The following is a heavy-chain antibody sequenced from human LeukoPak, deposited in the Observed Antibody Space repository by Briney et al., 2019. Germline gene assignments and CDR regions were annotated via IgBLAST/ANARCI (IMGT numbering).Heavy chain of an antibody. J-gene: IGHJ4*02. D-gene: IGHD3-16*01. CDR2: IYPADSDT. V-gene: IGHV5-51*07. Sequence: GESLKISCQGSGYNFTNYWIGWVHQMPGKGLEWMGIIYPADSDTRCSPSFQGHVTISADKSISTAYLQRTSLKASDSAIYYCARGGSHFEYWGQGTLVTVSS. CDR3: ARGGSHFEY. CDR1: GYNFTNYW.